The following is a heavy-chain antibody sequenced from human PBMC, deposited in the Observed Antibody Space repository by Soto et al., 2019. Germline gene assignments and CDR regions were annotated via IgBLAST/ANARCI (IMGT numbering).Heavy chain of an antibody. J-gene: IGHJ6*02. V-gene: IGHV3-30*18. CDR3: AKELSYGSGSYYSNYYYYGMDV. D-gene: IGHD3-10*01. Sequence: QVQLVESGGGVVQPGRSLRLSCAASGFTFSSYGMHWVRQAPGKGLEWVAVISYDGSNKYYADSVKGRFTISGDNSKNTLYLQMNSLRAEDTAVYYCAKELSYGSGSYYSNYYYYGMDVWGQGTTVTVSS. CDR2: ISYDGSNK. CDR1: GFTFSSYG.